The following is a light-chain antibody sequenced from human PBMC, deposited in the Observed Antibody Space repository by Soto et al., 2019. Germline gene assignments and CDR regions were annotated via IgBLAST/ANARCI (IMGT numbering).Light chain of an antibody. CDR3: QQYGFSPIS. CDR1: QSAYSSY. V-gene: IGKV3-20*01. CDR2: GAS. Sequence: ELVLTQSPGTLSLSPGDRATLSCRSSQSAYSSYLSWYQQKPGQAPRLLIYGASNRATGIPDRFSGSGSGPEYTLTISRLEPEDFAVYSCQQYGFSPISFGQGTRLEIK. J-gene: IGKJ5*01.